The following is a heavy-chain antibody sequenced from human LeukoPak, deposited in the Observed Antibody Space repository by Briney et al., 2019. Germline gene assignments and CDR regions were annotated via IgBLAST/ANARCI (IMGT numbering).Heavy chain of an antibody. CDR3: AKAINARRYYGSGRPIDYYGMDV. CDR1: GFTFSSYA. Sequence: GGSLRLSCAASGFTFSSYAMSWVRQAPGKGLEWVSAISGSGGSTYYADSVKGRFTISRDNSKNTLYLQMNSLRAEDTAVYYCAKAINARRYYGSGRPIDYYGMDVWGQGTTVTVSS. J-gene: IGHJ6*02. D-gene: IGHD3-10*01. V-gene: IGHV3-23*01. CDR2: ISGSGGST.